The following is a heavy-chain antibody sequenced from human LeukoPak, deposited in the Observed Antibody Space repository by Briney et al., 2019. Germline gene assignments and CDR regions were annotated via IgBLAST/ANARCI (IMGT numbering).Heavy chain of an antibody. Sequence: ASVKVSCKASGDSTNTYGVAWVRQAPGQGLEWIGWISPYSAYTKYADALQGRVTMTTDTPTTTSYMELRSLRSDDTAVYFCANVAKGRYFFYYMDAWGKGTTVTVS. CDR2: ISPYSAYT. J-gene: IGHJ6*03. CDR1: GDSTNTYG. V-gene: IGHV1-18*04. CDR3: ANVAKGRYFFYYMDA.